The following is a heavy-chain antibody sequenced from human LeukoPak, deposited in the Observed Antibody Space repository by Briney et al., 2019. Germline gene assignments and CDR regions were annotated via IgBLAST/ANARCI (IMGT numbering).Heavy chain of an antibody. CDR3: AKDETGIAVAGNQPYFDY. V-gene: IGHV3-23*01. D-gene: IGHD6-19*01. CDR2: ISGSGGST. CDR1: GFTFSSYA. Sequence: GGSLRLSCAASGFTFSSYAMSWVRQAPGKGLEWVSAISGSGGSTYYADSVEGRFTISRDNSMNTLYLQMNSLRAEDTAVYYCAKDETGIAVAGNQPYFDYWGQGTLVTVSS. J-gene: IGHJ4*02.